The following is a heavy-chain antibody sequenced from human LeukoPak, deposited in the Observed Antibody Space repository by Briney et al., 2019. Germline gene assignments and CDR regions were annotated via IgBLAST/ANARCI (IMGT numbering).Heavy chain of an antibody. J-gene: IGHJ4*02. CDR2: ISYDGSNK. D-gene: IGHD2-15*01. V-gene: IGHV3-30*18. CDR1: GFTFSSYG. Sequence: GGSLRLPCAASGFTFSSYGMHWVRQAPGKGLEWVAVISYDGSNKYYADSVKGRFTISRDNSKNTLYLQMNSLRAEDTAVYYCAKGSIVVVVAATIFDYWGQGTLVTVSS. CDR3: AKGSIVVVVAATIFDY.